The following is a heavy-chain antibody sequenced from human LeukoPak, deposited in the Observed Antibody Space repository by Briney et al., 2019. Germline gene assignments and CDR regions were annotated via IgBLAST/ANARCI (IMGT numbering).Heavy chain of an antibody. J-gene: IGHJ6*03. CDR2: IYTSGST. D-gene: IGHD6-13*01. CDR3: ARDSWRTAAGYYYYMDV. Sequence: SETLSLTCTVSGYSISSGYYWGWIRPPPGKGLEWIGRIYTSGSTNYNPSLKSRVTISVDTSKNQFSLKLSSVTAADTAVYYCARDSWRTAAGYYYYMDVWGKGTTVTVSS. CDR1: GYSISSGYY. V-gene: IGHV4-38-2*02.